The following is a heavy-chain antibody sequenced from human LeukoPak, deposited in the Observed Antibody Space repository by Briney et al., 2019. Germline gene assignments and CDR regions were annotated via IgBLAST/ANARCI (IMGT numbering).Heavy chain of an antibody. CDR1: GFTVSTYY. CDR3: ARGLGYCTSTTCLLPFGY. CDR2: IYSGGST. Sequence: GGSLRLSCAASGFTVSTYYMTWVRQAPGKGLECVSVIYSGGSTYYADSVKGRFTVSRDNSKNTLYLQMNSLRAEDTAMYYCARGLGYCTSTTCLLPFGYWGQGTLVTVSS. J-gene: IGHJ4*02. D-gene: IGHD2-2*01. V-gene: IGHV3-53*01.